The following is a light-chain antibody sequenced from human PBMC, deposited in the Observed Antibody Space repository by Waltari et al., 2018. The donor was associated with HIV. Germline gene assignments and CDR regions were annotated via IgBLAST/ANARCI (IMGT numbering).Light chain of an antibody. CDR1: QSVSSN. Sequence: EIVMTQSTDTLSVSPGERATLSCRASQSVSSNLAWYQQKPGQAPRLLMYGASTRATGIPARFSGSGSGTEFTLTISGLQSEDFAVYYCQQYSNWLTYTFGQGTKLEIK. CDR3: QQYSNWLTYT. V-gene: IGKV3-15*01. CDR2: GAS. J-gene: IGKJ2*01.